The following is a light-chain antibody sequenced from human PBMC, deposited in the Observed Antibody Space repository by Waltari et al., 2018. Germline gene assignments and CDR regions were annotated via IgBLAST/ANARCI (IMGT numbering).Light chain of an antibody. V-gene: IGKV1-39*01. Sequence: DIQLTQSPSSLSASVGDRVTITCRARQSISSYLNWYQQKPGKAPKLLIYAASSLQSGVPSRFSGSGSGTDFTLTINSLQPEDFATYYCQQGYSTPYTFGQGTKPEIK. CDR3: QQGYSTPYT. CDR2: AAS. CDR1: QSISSY. J-gene: IGKJ2*01.